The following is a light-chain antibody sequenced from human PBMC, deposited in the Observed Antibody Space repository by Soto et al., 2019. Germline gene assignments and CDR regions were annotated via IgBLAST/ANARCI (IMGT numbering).Light chain of an antibody. J-gene: IGKJ1*01. CDR2: GTS. CDR1: QSVSSSY. Sequence: EIVLTQSPGTLSLSTGERATLSCRASQSVSSSYLAWYQQKPGQAPRLLISGTSSRATAIPDRFSGSGSGTAVTLTISRLEPEEFAVYYCQQYGSSSWTFGHGTKVEIK. CDR3: QQYGSSSWT. V-gene: IGKV3-20*01.